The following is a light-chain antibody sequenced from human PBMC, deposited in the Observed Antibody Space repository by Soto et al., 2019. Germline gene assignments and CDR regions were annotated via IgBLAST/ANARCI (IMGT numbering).Light chain of an antibody. V-gene: IGKV3D-20*02. CDR1: QSVSSR. CDR3: QQRSDWRS. CDR2: GAS. J-gene: IGKJ5*01. Sequence: EIVLAQYPGTLSLSPGERATLSCRASQSVSSRLAWYQQKPGQAPRLLISGASSRATGIPDRFSGSGSGTDFTLTISRLEPEDFALYYCQQRSDWRSFGQGTRLEIK.